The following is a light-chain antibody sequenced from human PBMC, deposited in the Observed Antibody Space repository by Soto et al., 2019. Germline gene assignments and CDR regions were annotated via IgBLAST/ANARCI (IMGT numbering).Light chain of an antibody. V-gene: IGLV2-14*01. Sequence: QSALTQPASVSGSPGQSITISCTGTNSDIGGYNYVSWYQQHPGKAPKLIIYEVTNRPSGVSAHFSGSKSGNTASLTISGLQAADEADYYCSSYAGSNNFVFGTGTKVTVL. CDR3: SSYAGSNNFV. CDR1: NSDIGGYNY. J-gene: IGLJ1*01. CDR2: EVT.